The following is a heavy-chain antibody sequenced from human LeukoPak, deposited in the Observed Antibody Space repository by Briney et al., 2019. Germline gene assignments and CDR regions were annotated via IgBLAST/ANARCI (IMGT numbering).Heavy chain of an antibody. CDR1: GFTFSSYS. V-gene: IGHV3-21*01. Sequence: GGSLRLSCAASGFTFSSYSMNWVRQAPGKGLEWVSSISSSSSYIYYADSVKGRFTISRDNAKNSLYLQMNSLRADDTAVYYCARGRYCSGGTCLNAFDIWGQGTMVTVSS. D-gene: IGHD2-15*01. CDR2: ISSSSSYI. J-gene: IGHJ3*02. CDR3: ARGRYCSGGTCLNAFDI.